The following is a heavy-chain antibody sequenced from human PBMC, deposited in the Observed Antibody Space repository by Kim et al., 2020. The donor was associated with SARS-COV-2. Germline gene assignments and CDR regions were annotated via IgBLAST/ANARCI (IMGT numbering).Heavy chain of an antibody. CDR3: AREGTGTRYYYGMDV. J-gene: IGHJ6*02. CDR1: GFTFSSYS. CDR2: ISSSSSYI. Sequence: GGSLRLSCAASGFTFSSYSMNWVRQAPGKGLEWVSSISSSSSYIYYADSVKGRFTISRDNAKNSLYLQMNSLRAEDTAVYYCAREGTGTRYYYGMDVWGQGTTVTISS. D-gene: IGHD1-1*01. V-gene: IGHV3-21*01.